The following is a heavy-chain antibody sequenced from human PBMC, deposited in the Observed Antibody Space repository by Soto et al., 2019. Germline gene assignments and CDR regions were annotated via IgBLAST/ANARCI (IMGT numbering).Heavy chain of an antibody. V-gene: IGHV4-39*01. CDR3: ARHSLALRKNNWFDP. J-gene: IGHJ5*02. CDR2: IFYLGSS. Sequence: SETLSLTCTVPGDSIISSDFYWGWVRQPPGKGLEWIGSIFYLGSSYYNPSLKSRVTMSVDTSKNQFSLRLRSVAAADTALYFCARHSLALRKNNWFDPWGQGIMVTVSS. CDR1: GDSIISSDFY. D-gene: IGHD3-3*02.